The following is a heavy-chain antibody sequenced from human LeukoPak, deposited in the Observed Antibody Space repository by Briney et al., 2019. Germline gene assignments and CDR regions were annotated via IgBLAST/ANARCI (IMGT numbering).Heavy chain of an antibody. J-gene: IGHJ4*02. CDR3: ARVSRASFDY. D-gene: IGHD2-2*01. Sequence: SETLSLTCTVSGGSISSYYWSWIRQPPGKGLEWIGYIYYSGSTNYSPSLKSRVTISVDTSKNQFSLKLSSVTAADTAVYYCARVSRASFDYWGQGTLVTVSS. V-gene: IGHV4-59*01. CDR2: IYYSGST. CDR1: GGSISSYY.